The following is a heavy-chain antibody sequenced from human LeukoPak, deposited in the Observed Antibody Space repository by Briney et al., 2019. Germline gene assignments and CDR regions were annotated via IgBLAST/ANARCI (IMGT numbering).Heavy chain of an antibody. D-gene: IGHD6-13*01. J-gene: IGHJ4*02. Sequence: PGGSLRLSCAASGITFSSYAMSWVRRAPGKGLEWVSGIRSSGEITSYADSVKGRFTISRDNSKNTLFLQMNSLRAEDTAVYYCAKDRGAAADFDYWGQGTLVTVSS. CDR2: IRSSGEIT. CDR1: GITFSSYA. V-gene: IGHV3-23*01. CDR3: AKDRGAAADFDY.